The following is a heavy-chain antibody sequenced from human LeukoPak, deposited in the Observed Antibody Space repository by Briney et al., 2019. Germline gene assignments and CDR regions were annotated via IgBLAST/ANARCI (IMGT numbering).Heavy chain of an antibody. Sequence: SETLSLTCTVSGGSISNYYWSWIRQPTGKGLEWIGNIFFSGSTNYNPSLKSRVTISVDTSKNQFSLKLSSVTAADTAVYYCARVNPDYGGNSGYFDYWGQGTLVTVSS. CDR2: IFFSGST. CDR1: GGSISNYY. CDR3: ARVNPDYGGNSGYFDY. V-gene: IGHV4-59*01. D-gene: IGHD4-23*01. J-gene: IGHJ4*02.